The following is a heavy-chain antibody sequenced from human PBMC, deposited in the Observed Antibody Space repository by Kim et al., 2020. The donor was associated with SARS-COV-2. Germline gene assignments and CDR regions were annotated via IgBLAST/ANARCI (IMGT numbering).Heavy chain of an antibody. CDR3: TTDAPLLWFGELFPNFDY. J-gene: IGHJ4*02. Sequence: GGSLRLSCAASGFTFSNAWMNWVRQAPGKGLEWVGRIKSKTDGGTTDYAAPVKGRFTISRDDSKNTLYLQMNSLKTEDTAVYYCTTDAPLLWFGELFPNFDYWGQGTLVTVSS. V-gene: IGHV3-15*01. D-gene: IGHD3-10*01. CDR1: GFTFSNAW. CDR2: IKSKTDGGTT.